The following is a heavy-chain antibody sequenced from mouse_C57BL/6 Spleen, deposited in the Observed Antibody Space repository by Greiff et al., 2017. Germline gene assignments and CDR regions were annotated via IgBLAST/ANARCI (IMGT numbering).Heavy chain of an antibody. CDR2: ILPGSGST. D-gene: IGHD1-1*01. Sequence: VKLQQSGAELMKPGASVKLSCKATGYTFTGYWIEWVKQRPGHGLEWIGEILPGSGSTNYNEKFKGKATFTAATSSNTAYMTLSSLTTEDSAIYYCARAGVFMYYAMDYWGQGTSVTVSS. V-gene: IGHV1-9*01. CDR1: GYTFTGYW. J-gene: IGHJ4*01. CDR3: ARAGVFMYYAMDY.